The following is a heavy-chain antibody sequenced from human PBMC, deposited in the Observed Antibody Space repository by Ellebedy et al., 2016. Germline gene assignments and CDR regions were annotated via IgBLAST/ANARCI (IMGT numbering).Heavy chain of an antibody. D-gene: IGHD6-13*01. V-gene: IGHV3-33*08. J-gene: IGHJ6*02. CDR2: IWYDGNNK. CDR3: ARDGQQPAPYAMDV. CDR1: GFTFRNHA. Sequence: GGSLRLSCTASGFTFRNHAMHWVRQAPGKRLEWVAQIWYDGNNKYYAASVKGRFTISRDNSKNTLFLQMNSLRAEDTAVYYCARDGQQPAPYAMDVWGQGTTVTVSS.